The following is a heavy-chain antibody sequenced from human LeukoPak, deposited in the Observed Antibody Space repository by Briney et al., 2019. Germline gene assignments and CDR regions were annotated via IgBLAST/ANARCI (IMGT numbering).Heavy chain of an antibody. CDR3: ALLAVSSDFDY. CDR1: GFPFSVYE. J-gene: IGHJ4*02. V-gene: IGHV3-48*03. Sequence: GGSLRLSCAVSGFPFSVYEMNWVRQAPGKGLEWVSNIGSSGTTIYYADSVRGRFSISRDNAKSSLYLQMNSLRVEDTAVYYCALLAVSSDFDYWGQGALVTVSS. CDR2: IGSSGTTI. D-gene: IGHD5/OR15-5a*01.